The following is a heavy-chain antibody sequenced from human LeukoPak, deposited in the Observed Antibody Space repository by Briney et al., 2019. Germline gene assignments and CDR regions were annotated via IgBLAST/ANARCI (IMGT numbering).Heavy chain of an antibody. CDR1: GYTFTGYY. J-gene: IGHJ4*02. CDR3: ARDSPRITMIVVDDHPRDY. CDR2: INPNSGGT. V-gene: IGHV1-2*02. D-gene: IGHD3-22*01. Sequence: ASVKVSCKASGYTFTGYYMHWARQAPGHGLEWMGWINPNSGGTNYAQKFQGRVTMTRDTSISTAYMELSRLRSDDTAVYYRARDSPRITMIVVDDHPRDYWGQGTLVTVSS.